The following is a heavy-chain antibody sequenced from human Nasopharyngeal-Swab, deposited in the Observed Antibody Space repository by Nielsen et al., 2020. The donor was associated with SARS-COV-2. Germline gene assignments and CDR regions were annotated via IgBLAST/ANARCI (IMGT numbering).Heavy chain of an antibody. D-gene: IGHD3-10*01. Sequence: ASVQVSCKASGYSFTGYYLHWVRQAPGQGPEWVGSLNPNSGGTNYAQKFQGRVTLTLDTSINTAYMDLTSLRSDDTAVYYCAREIYYGSGSYYVDDAFDIWGQGTMATVSS. J-gene: IGHJ3*02. CDR3: AREIYYGSGSYYVDDAFDI. V-gene: IGHV1-2*02. CDR2: LNPNSGGT. CDR1: GYSFTGYY.